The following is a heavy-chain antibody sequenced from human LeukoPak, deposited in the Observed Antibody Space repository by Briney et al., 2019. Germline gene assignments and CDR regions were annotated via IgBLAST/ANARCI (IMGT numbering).Heavy chain of an antibody. CDR3: ASARGYSYGFRLNYFDY. CDR1: GGSISSSSYY. J-gene: IGHJ4*02. CDR2: IYYSGST. D-gene: IGHD5-18*01. Sequence: SETLSLTCTVSGGSISSSSYYWGWIRQPQGKGLEWIGSIYYSGSTYYNPSLKSRVTISVDTSKNQFSLKLSSVTAADTAVYYCASARGYSYGFRLNYFDYWGQGTLVTVSS. V-gene: IGHV4-39*01.